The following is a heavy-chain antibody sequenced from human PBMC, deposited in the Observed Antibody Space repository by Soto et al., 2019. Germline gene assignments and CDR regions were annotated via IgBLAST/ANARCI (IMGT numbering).Heavy chain of an antibody. CDR1: GGSISSYY. CDR2: IYYSGST. D-gene: IGHD2-2*01. CDR3: ARDQVPAPLLGWFDP. V-gene: IGHV4-59*01. Sequence: QVQLQESGPGLVKPSETLSLTCTVSGGSISSYYWSWIRQPPGKGLEWIGYIYYSGSTNYNPSLTSRVTISVATPRTQSPLKLSSVPAAATALYSCARDQVPAPLLGWFDPWGQGTLVTV. J-gene: IGHJ5*02.